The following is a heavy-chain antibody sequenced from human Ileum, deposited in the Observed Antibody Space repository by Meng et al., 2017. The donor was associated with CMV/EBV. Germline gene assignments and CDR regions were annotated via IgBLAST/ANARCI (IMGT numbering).Heavy chain of an antibody. V-gene: IGHV4-39*01. CDR1: GGSISSSSYY. D-gene: IGHD3-22*01. CDR3: ASPPVYDRSGYSFDY. J-gene: IGHJ4*02. Sequence: SETLSLTCTVSGGSISSSSYYWGWIRQPPGKGLEWIGSIYYSGSTYYNPSLKSRVTISVDTSKNQFSLKLSSVTAADTAVYYCASPPVYDRSGYSFDYWGQGTLVTVSS. CDR2: IYYSGST.